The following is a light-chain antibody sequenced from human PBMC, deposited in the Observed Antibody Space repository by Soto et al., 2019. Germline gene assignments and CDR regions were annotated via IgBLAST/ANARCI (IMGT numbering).Light chain of an antibody. Sequence: EIVLTQSPGTLSLSPGERATLSCRASQSVGSNYLAWYQQKPGQAPRLLIYGASSRATGTPGRFSGSGSGTDFTLTISRLEPEDFAVYHCQQYITAPETFGQGTKVDIK. V-gene: IGKV3-20*01. CDR3: QQYITAPET. CDR1: QSVGSNY. CDR2: GAS. J-gene: IGKJ1*01.